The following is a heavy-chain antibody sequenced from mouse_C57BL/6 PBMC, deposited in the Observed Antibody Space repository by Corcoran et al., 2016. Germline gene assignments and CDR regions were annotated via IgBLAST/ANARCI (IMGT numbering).Heavy chain of an antibody. V-gene: IGHV1-26*01. CDR3: AIWDSSEGVDY. CDR2: INPNNGGT. CDR1: GYTFTDYY. J-gene: IGHJ4*01. Sequence: EVQLQQSGPELVKPGASVKISCKASGYTFTDYYMNWVKQSHGKSLEWIGDINPNNGGTSYNQKFKGKATLTVDKSSSTAYMELRSLTSEDSAVYYCAIWDSSEGVDYWGQGTSVTVSS. D-gene: IGHD1-1*02.